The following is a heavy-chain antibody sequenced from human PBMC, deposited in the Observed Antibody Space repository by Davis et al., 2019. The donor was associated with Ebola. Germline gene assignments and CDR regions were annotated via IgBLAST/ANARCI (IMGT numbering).Heavy chain of an antibody. V-gene: IGHV3-11*04. CDR1: GFTFSDYY. CDR2: ISGGGRTI. CDR3: ATWELSSSWHYFDY. Sequence: GESLKISCAASGFTFSDYYMSWIRQAPGKGLEWVSYISGGGRTIYYADSVKGRFTISRDNAKNSLYLQMNSLRDEDTAVYYCATWELSSSWHYFDYWGQGTLVTVSS. J-gene: IGHJ4*02. D-gene: IGHD6-13*01.